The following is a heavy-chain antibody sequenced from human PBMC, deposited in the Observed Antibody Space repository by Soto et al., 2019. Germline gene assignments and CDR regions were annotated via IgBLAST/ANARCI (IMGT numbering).Heavy chain of an antibody. Sequence: TSETLSLTCTVSGGSISSYYWSWIRQPPGKGLEWIGYIYYSGSTNYNPSLKSRVTISVDTSKNQFSLKLSSVTAADTAVYYCASSRRYCSGGSCYSGSYGMDVWGQGTTVTVSS. D-gene: IGHD2-15*01. CDR3: ASSRRYCSGGSCYSGSYGMDV. CDR2: IYYSGST. V-gene: IGHV4-59*01. J-gene: IGHJ6*02. CDR1: GGSISSYY.